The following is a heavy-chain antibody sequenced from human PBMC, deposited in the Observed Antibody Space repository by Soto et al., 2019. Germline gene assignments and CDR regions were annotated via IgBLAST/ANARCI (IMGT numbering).Heavy chain of an antibody. CDR2: TYYTGTT. CDR1: GDPISSGGYF. J-gene: IGHJ6*02. V-gene: IGHV4-31*03. D-gene: IGHD2-21*01. Sequence: SETLSLTCTVSGDPISSGGYFWTWIRQHPGKGLEWIGNTYYTGTTYYNPSLKSRVSISVDTSENQFSLKLTSVTAADTAIYYCARDRVRRDNKPYGMDVWGQGTTVTVSS. CDR3: ARDRVRRDNKPYGMDV.